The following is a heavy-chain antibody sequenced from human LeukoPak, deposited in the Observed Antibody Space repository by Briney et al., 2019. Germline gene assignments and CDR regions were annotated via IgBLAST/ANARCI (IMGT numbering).Heavy chain of an antibody. V-gene: IGHV3-15*01. Sequence: GGSLRLSCAASGFTFTNAWMSWVRQAPGKGLEWVGRIKGKTDGGTTDYAAPVKGRFTISRDDSKNTLYLQMNSLKTEDTAVYYCTTDDYYDSSGYHPGFDDWGQGTLVTVSS. CDR2: IKGKTDGGTT. CDR3: TTDDYYDSSGYHPGFDD. J-gene: IGHJ4*02. CDR1: GFTFTNAW. D-gene: IGHD3-22*01.